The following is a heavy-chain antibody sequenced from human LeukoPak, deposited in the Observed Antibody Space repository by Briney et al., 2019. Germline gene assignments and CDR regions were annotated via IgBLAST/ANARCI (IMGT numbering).Heavy chain of an antibody. J-gene: IGHJ4*02. V-gene: IGHV3-11*04. D-gene: IGHD6-13*01. CDR1: GFTFSDYY. CDR3: ARGPFSAGFDS. Sequence: GGSLRLSCAASGFTFSDYYMSWIRQAPGKGLEWVSYISSGGRTIYYADSVKGRFTMSRDNAKNSLYLQMNSLRAEDTAVYYCARGPFSAGFDSWGQGTLVTVSS. CDR2: ISSGGRTI.